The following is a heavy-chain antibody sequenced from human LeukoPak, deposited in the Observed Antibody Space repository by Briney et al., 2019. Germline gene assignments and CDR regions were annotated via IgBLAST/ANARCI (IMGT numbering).Heavy chain of an antibody. Sequence: SVKVSCKASGGTFSSYAISWVRQAPGQGLEWMGGIIPIFGTANYAQKFQGRVTMTRDTSTSTVHMELSSPRSEDTAVYYCARGQNKCLGHWGQGTLVTVSS. D-gene: IGHD2/OR15-2a*01. J-gene: IGHJ4*02. V-gene: IGHV1-69*05. CDR3: ARGQNKCLGH. CDR2: IIPIFGTA. CDR1: GGTFSSYA.